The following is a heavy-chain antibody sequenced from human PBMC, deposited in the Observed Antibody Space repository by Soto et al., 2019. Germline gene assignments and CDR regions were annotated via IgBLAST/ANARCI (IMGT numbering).Heavy chain of an antibody. J-gene: IGHJ6*02. CDR3: ARGKYCSGGSCYGGNYYGMDV. D-gene: IGHD2-15*01. CDR2: INPNSGGT. Sequence: ASVKVSCKASRYTFTGYYMHWVRQAPGQGLEWMGWINPNSGGTNYAQKFQGRVTMTRDTSISTAYMELSRLRSDDTAVYYCARGKYCSGGSCYGGNYYGMDVRGQGTTVTVSS. CDR1: RYTFTGYY. V-gene: IGHV1-2*02.